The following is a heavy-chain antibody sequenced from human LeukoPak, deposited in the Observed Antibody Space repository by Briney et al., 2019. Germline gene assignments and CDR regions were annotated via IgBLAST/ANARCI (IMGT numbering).Heavy chain of an antibody. CDR3: AKANYGDYQVYFDY. CDR2: ISGSGGST. J-gene: IGHJ4*02. V-gene: IGHV3-23*01. Sequence: GGSLRLSCAASGFTFSSYAMSWVRQAPGKGLEWVSSISGSGGSTYYADSVKGRFTISRDNSKNTLYLQMNSLRAEDTAVYYCAKANYGDYQVYFDYWGQGTLVTVSS. D-gene: IGHD4-17*01. CDR1: GFTFSSYA.